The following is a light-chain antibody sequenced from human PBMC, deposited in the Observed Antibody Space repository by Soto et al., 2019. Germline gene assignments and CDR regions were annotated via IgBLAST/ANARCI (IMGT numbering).Light chain of an antibody. Sequence: QSALTQPRSVSGSPGQSVTISCTGTSSDVGDYNYVSWYQQYPGKAPKLVIYDVSERPSGVPDRLSGSKSGNTASLTISGLQAEDEADYYCCSFAGSYTFWVFGGGTKVTVL. CDR1: SSDVGDYNY. V-gene: IGLV2-11*01. CDR3: CSFAGSYTFWV. J-gene: IGLJ3*02. CDR2: DVS.